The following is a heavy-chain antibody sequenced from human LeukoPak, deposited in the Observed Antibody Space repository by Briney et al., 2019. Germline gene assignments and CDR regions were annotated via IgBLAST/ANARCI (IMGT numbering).Heavy chain of an antibody. CDR3: ARISRLGTWFDP. Sequence: ASVKVSCKASGYTFTSYGISWVRQAPGQGLEWMGWIHPYNGDTTYAQKLQGRVTMTTDTSTRTAYRELRSLRSDDTAVYFCARISRLGTWFDPWGQGTLVTVSS. V-gene: IGHV1-18*01. CDR1: GYTFTSYG. D-gene: IGHD3-16*01. J-gene: IGHJ5*02. CDR2: IHPYNGDT.